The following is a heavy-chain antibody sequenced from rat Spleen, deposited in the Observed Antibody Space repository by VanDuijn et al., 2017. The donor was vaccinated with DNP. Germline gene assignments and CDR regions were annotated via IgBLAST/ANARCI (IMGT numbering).Heavy chain of an antibody. CDR1: GHSITDNY. Sequence: EVQLLESGPGLVEPSQSLSLTCSVTGHSITDNYWGWIRKFPGNKMEWIGHISSSGSTSFNPSLESLISITRDTSNNQFFLHLNSVTTEDTATYYCARFSPYLDYWGQGVMVTVSS. CDR3: ARFSPYLDY. D-gene: IGHD2-6*01. V-gene: IGHV3-1*01. CDR2: ISSSGST. J-gene: IGHJ2*01.